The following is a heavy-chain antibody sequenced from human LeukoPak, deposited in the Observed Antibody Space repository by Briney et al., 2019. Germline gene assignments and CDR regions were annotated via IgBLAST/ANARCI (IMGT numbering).Heavy chain of an antibody. V-gene: IGHV1-2*02. Sequence: SVKVSCKASGYTFTGYYMRWVRQAPGQGLEWMGWINPNSGDTNYAQKFQGRVTMTRDTSISTAYMELSRLRSDDTAVYYCARDCSETYYYDSSGSYMDVWGKGTTVTVSS. D-gene: IGHD3-22*01. J-gene: IGHJ6*03. CDR3: ARDCSETYYYDSSGSYMDV. CDR2: INPNSGDT. CDR1: GYTFTGYY.